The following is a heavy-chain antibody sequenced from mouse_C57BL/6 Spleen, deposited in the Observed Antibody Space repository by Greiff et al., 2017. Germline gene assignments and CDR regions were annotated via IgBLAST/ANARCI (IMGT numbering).Heavy chain of an antibody. CDR2: ITHSGET. Sequence: VQGVESGPGLVKPSQSLFLTCSITGFPITSGYYWIWIRQSPGKPLEWMGYITHSGETFYNPSLQSPISITRETSKNQFFLQLNSVTTEDTAMYYCAGDSNGSSAFAYWGQGTLVTVSA. CDR3: AGDSNGSSAFAY. D-gene: IGHD1-1*01. J-gene: IGHJ3*01. CDR1: GFPITSGYY. V-gene: IGHV12-3*01.